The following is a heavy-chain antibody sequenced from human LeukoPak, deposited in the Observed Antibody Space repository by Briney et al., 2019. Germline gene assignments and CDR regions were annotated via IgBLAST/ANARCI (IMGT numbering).Heavy chain of an antibody. J-gene: IGHJ4*02. CDR1: GFIFSDYH. Sequence: PGGSLRLSCAASGFIFSDYHMNWIRQAPGKGLEWVPYISPGGDIIYFADYVKGRFTISRDNAKNSLFLQMNSLTAEDTAVYYCASGRDIAVAGPGGYFDYWGQGTLVTVSS. D-gene: IGHD6-19*01. V-gene: IGHV3-11*01. CDR2: ISPGGDII. CDR3: ASGRDIAVAGPGGYFDY.